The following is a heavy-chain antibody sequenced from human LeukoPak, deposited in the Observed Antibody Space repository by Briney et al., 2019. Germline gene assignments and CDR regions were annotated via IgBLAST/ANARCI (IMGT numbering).Heavy chain of an antibody. CDR3: AKGGGCSGGSCRYYYYYYYMDV. J-gene: IGHJ6*03. D-gene: IGHD2-15*01. CDR1: GFTFDDYA. V-gene: IGHV3-9*01. Sequence: GGSLRLSCAASGFTFDDYAMHWVRQAPGKGLEWVSGISWNSGSIGYADSVKGRFTISRDNAKNSLYLQMHSLRAEDTALYYCAKGGGCSGGSCRYYYYYYYMDVWGKGTTVTVSS. CDR2: ISWNSGSI.